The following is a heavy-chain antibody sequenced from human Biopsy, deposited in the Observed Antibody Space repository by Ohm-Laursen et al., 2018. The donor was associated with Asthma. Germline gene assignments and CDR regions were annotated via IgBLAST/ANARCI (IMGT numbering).Heavy chain of an antibody. CDR3: ARGDSSNRSHYYFDY. Sequence: LSLTCAASGFAVSRDHMFWVRQAPGKGLEWVSVIYSGGTSHTADSVRGRFTISRDYSKNTLYLQMHSLRAEDTAVYYCARGDSSNRSHYYFDYWGQGTLVTVSS. CDR2: IYSGGTS. D-gene: IGHD3-22*01. CDR1: GFAVSRDH. J-gene: IGHJ4*02. V-gene: IGHV3-53*01.